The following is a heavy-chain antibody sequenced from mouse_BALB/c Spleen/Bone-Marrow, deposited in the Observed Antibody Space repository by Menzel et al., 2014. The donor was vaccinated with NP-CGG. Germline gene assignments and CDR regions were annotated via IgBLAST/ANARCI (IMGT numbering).Heavy chain of an antibody. CDR3: TNATTANYYARDY. Sequence: VQLQQSGEALVKPGAPAKLSCTASGFKIKDTYMHWVNQRPEQGLEWIGRIDPANGNTKYDPKFQGKAPITTVTSTNTAYLQVSSLTSEDTAVYYCTNATTANYYARDYWGQGTSVTVSS. V-gene: IGHV14-3*02. CDR1: GFKIKDTY. J-gene: IGHJ4*01. CDR2: IDPANGNT. D-gene: IGHD1-2*01.